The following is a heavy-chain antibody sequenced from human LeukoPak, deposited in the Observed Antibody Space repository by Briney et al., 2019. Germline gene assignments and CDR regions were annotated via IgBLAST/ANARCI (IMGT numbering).Heavy chain of an antibody. CDR2: IYYSGST. CDR1: GGSISSYY. CDR3: ARDGSGSYNY. J-gene: IGHJ4*02. D-gene: IGHD3-10*01. Sequence: SETLSLTCTVSGGSISSYYWSWIRQPPGKGLEWIGYIYYSGSTNYNPSLKSRVTISVDTSKNQFSLKLSSVTAADTAVYYCARDGSGSYNYWGQGTLVTVSS. V-gene: IGHV4-59*12.